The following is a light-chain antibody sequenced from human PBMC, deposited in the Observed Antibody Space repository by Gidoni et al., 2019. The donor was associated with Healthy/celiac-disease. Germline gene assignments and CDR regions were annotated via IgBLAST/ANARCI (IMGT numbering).Light chain of an antibody. V-gene: IGKV1-27*01. J-gene: IGKJ3*01. CDR1: KGISNY. CDR2: AAS. CDR3: QKYNSAPPIFT. Sequence: DIQMTQSPSSLSASVGDRVTITCRASKGISNYLAWYQQKPGKVPKLLIYAASTLQSGVPSRFSGSGSGTDFTLTISSLQPEDVATYYCQKYNSAPPIFTFXPXTKVDIK.